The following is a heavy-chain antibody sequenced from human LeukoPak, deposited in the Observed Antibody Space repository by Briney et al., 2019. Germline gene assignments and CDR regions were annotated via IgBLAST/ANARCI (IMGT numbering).Heavy chain of an antibody. CDR1: GFTFSGYW. D-gene: IGHD6-19*01. V-gene: IGHV3-7*01. CDR3: ARDPPPLYSSGWYYFDY. Sequence: SGGSLRLSCAASGFTFSGYWMSWVRQAPGKGLEWVANIKQDGSEKYYVDSVKGRFTISRDNAKNSLYLQMNSLRAEDTAVYYCARDPPPLYSSGWYYFDYWGQGTLVTVSS. CDR2: IKQDGSEK. J-gene: IGHJ4*02.